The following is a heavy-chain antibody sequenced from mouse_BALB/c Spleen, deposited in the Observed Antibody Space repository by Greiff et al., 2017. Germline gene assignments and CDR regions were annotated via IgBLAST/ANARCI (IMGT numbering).Heavy chain of an antibody. D-gene: IGHD1-2*01. J-gene: IGHJ2*01. CDR2: IYPGGGYT. V-gene: IGHV1-63*02. CDR1: GYTFTNYW. Sequence: SGAELVRPGTSVKISCKASGYTFTNYWLGWVKQRPGHGLEWIGDIYPGGGYTNYNEKFKGKATLTADTSSSTAYMQLSSLTSEDSAVYFCELLLLYYFDYWGQGTTLTVSS. CDR3: ELLLLYYFDY.